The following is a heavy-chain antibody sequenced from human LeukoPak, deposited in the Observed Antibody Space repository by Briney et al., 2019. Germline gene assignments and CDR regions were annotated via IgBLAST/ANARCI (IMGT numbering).Heavy chain of an antibody. D-gene: IGHD4-17*01. CDR1: GGSTSSYY. V-gene: IGHV4-59*01. CDR2: IYYSGST. Sequence: SETLSLTCTVSGGSTSSYYWSWIRQPPGKGLEWIGYIYYSGSTNYNPSLKSRVTISVDTSKNQFSLKLSSVTAADTAVYYCARVYYGDYVIDYWGQGTLVTVYS. J-gene: IGHJ4*02. CDR3: ARVYYGDYVIDY.